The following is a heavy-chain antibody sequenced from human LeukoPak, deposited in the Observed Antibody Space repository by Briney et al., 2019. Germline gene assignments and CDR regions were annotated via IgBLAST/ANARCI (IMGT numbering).Heavy chain of an antibody. CDR2: INPNSGGT. V-gene: IGHV1-2*02. D-gene: IGHD5-18*01. CDR3: ARSWFGYSYGYDAFDI. J-gene: IGHJ3*02. CDR1: GYTFTGYY. Sequence: ASVKVSCKASGYTFTGYYMHWVRQAPGQGLEWMGWINPNSGGTNYAQKFQGRVTMTRDTSISTAYMELSRLRSDDTAVYYRARSWFGYSYGYDAFDIWGQGTMVTVSS.